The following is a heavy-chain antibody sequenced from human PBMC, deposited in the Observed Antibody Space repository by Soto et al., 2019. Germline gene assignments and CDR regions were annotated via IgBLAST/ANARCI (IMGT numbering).Heavy chain of an antibody. Sequence: QLQLQESGPGLVKPSETLSLTCAVSGGFVRSDDHYWGWIRQPPGRGLGWIGSILYTGSSYYNPPPKSRVSMSVDTSRTLFSLNLTSVTVADAARYYCARLNTGPNNRGPAFDYWGQGTQITVSS. V-gene: IGHV4-39*02. D-gene: IGHD1-20*01. CDR1: GGFVRSDDHY. J-gene: IGHJ4*02. CDR2: ILYTGSS. CDR3: ARLNTGPNNRGPAFDY.